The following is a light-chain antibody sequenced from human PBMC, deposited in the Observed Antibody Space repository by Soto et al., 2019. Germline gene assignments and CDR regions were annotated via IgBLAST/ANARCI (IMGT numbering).Light chain of an antibody. CDR1: SSNTVNNY. J-gene: IGLJ2*01. CDR3: GTWDSSLIVEGVV. V-gene: IGLV1-51*01. CDR2: DIN. Sequence: QSVLTQPPSVSAAPGQKVTSSCSGSSSNTVNNYVFWYQQLPGTAPKLLIYDINKRPSGIPHRFSGSKSGTSAPLVITGLQTGEEADYYCGTWDSSLIVEGVVFGGGTKLTVL.